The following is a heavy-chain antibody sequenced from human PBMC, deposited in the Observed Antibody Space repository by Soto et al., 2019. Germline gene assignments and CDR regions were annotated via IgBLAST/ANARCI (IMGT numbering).Heavy chain of an antibody. J-gene: IGHJ4*02. CDR1: GGSISSGSYY. D-gene: IGHD6-13*01. CDR2: INYSGNT. Sequence: QVQLQESGPGLVKPSQTLSLTCTVSGGSISSGSYYWSWIRHHPGKDLEGSGFINYSGNTYENPSLKSRVSLSVDTSKNQFSLRLSSVTAADTAVYYCARDLVSSSWNSPFGYWGQGSLVIVSS. V-gene: IGHV4-31*03. CDR3: ARDLVSSSWNSPFGY.